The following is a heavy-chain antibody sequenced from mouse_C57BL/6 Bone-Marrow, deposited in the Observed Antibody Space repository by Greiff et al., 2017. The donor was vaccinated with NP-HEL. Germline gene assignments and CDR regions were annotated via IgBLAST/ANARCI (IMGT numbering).Heavy chain of an antibody. CDR3: ARIGDYFRGAMDY. V-gene: IGHV1-50*01. Sequence: VQLQQPGAELVKPGASVKLSCKASGYTFTSYWMQWVKQRPGQGLEWIGEIDPSDSYTNYNQKFKGKATLTVDTSSSTAYMQLSSLTSEDAAVYYCARIGDYFRGAMDYWGQGTSVTVSS. CDR1: GYTFTSYW. CDR2: IDPSDSYT. D-gene: IGHD2-14*01. J-gene: IGHJ4*01.